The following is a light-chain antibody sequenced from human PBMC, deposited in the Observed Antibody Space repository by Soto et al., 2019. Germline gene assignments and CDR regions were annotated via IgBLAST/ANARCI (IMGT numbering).Light chain of an antibody. CDR1: SSDVGGYNY. J-gene: IGLJ1*01. V-gene: IGLV2-14*03. CDR3: ISYTSSSTLYV. CDR2: DVT. Sequence: QSALTQPASVSGSPGQSITISCTGTSSDVGGYNYVSWYQQHPGKAPKVMLFDVTNRPSGVSSRFSGSKSGNTASLTISGLQAEDEAEYYCISYTSSSTLYVFGTGTRSPS.